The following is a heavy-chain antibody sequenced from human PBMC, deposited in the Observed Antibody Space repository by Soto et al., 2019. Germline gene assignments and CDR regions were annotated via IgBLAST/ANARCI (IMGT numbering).Heavy chain of an antibody. Sequence: GSLRLSCAASGFTVSSNYMSWVRQAPGKGLEWVSVIYSGGSTYYADSVKGRFTISRDNSKNTLYLQMNSLRAEDTAVYYCARQTSGYDFWFDPWGQGTLVTVSS. D-gene: IGHD5-12*01. CDR3: ARQTSGYDFWFDP. V-gene: IGHV3-66*04. J-gene: IGHJ5*02. CDR1: GFTVSSNY. CDR2: IYSGGST.